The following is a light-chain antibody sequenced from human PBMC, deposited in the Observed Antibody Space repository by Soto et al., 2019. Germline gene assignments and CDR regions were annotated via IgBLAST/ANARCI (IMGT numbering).Light chain of an antibody. CDR2: DVS. CDR1: NSDVGGYNY. V-gene: IGLV2-14*01. CDR3: SSYTYSRTRHV. Sequence: HSVLTQAASVSGSPGRSITISRPGTNSDVGGYNYVSWYQQHPGKAPKLMIYDVSNRPSGVSNRFSGSKSGNTASLTISGLQAEDEVDYYCSSYTYSRTRHVFGTGTKVTV. J-gene: IGLJ1*01.